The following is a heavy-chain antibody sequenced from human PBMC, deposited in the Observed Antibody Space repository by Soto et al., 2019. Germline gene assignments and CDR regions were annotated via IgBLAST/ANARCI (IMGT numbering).Heavy chain of an antibody. Sequence: QVQLVESGGGVVQPGRSLRLSCAASGFTFSSYGMHWVRQAPGKGLEWVAVIWYDGSNKYYADSVKGRFTISTDNSKNTLYLQMNSLRAEDTAVYYCVRTDSSGYYFDYWGQGTLVTVSS. J-gene: IGHJ4*02. CDR3: VRTDSSGYYFDY. D-gene: IGHD3-22*01. CDR1: GFTFSSYG. CDR2: IWYDGSNK. V-gene: IGHV3-33*01.